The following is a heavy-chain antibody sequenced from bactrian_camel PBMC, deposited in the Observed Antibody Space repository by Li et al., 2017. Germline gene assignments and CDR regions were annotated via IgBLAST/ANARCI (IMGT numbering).Heavy chain of an antibody. CDR2: IDMDGET. J-gene: IGHJ4*01. V-gene: IGHV3S53*01. CDR3: AAGETCRAGEDYDY. Sequence: HVQLVESGGGSAQAGGSLSLSCSVSGVSDYFLGWFRQGADKEREGVAAIDMDGETKYAASVKGRFNISKDSARTNLYLQMNSLKPEDTAVYYCAAGETCRAGEDYDYWGQGTQVT. D-gene: IGHD3*01. CDR1: GVSDYF.